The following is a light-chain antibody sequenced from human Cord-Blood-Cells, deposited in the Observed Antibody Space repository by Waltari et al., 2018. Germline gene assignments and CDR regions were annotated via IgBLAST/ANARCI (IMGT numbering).Light chain of an antibody. CDR3: QQYYSTPT. J-gene: IGKJ1*01. Sequence: DIVMTQSPASLAVSLGERATINCKSRQSVLYSSNNKNYLAWYPQKPGQPPKLLIYWASTRESGVPDRFSGSGSGTDFTLTISSLQAEDVAVYYCQQYYSTPTFGQGTKVEIK. CDR2: WAS. CDR1: QSVLYSSNNKNY. V-gene: IGKV4-1*01.